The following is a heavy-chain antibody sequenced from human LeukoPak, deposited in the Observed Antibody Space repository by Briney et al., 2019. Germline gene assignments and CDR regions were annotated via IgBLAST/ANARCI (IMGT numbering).Heavy chain of an antibody. CDR1: GFTFNSYA. CDR2: IRGSGGGT. V-gene: IGHV3-23*01. Sequence: GGSLRLSCAASGFTFNSYAMSWVRQAPGKGLEWVSAIRGSGGGTYYADSVKGRFTISRDNSKNTLYLQMNSLRAEDTAVYYCASGEWPQDYWGQGTLVTVSS. CDR3: ASGEWPQDY. D-gene: IGHD3-10*01. J-gene: IGHJ4*02.